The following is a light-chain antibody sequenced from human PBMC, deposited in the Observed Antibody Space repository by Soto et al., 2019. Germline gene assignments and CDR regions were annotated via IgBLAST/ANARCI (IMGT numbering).Light chain of an antibody. CDR2: DAS. CDR3: QQYGSSPT. CDR1: QSIGSY. Sequence: EIVLTQSPATLSLSLGERATLSCRASQSIGSYLAWYQHKLGQPPRLLIYDASNRATGIPVRFSGSGSGTDFTLTISSLEPEDFAVYYCQQYGSSPTFGQGTKLEIK. J-gene: IGKJ2*01. V-gene: IGKV3-11*01.